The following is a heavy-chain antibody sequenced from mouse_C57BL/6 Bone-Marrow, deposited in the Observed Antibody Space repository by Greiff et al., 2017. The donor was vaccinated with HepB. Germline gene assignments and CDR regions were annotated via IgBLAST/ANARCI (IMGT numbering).Heavy chain of an antibody. D-gene: IGHD3-2*01. CDR1: GYAFSSYW. J-gene: IGHJ2*01. CDR3: ARWRQPYFDY. CDR2: IYPGDGDT. V-gene: IGHV1-80*01. Sequence: VKLMESGAELVKPGASVKISCKASGYAFSSYWMNWVKQRPGKGLEWIGQIYPGDGDTNYNGKFKGKATLTADKSSSTAYMQLSSLTSEDSAVYFCARWRQPYFDYWGQGTTLTVSS.